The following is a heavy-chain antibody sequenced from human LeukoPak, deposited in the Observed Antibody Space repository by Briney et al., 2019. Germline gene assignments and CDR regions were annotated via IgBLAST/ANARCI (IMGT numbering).Heavy chain of an antibody. CDR1: GFTFSSYW. D-gene: IGHD3-10*01. Sequence: PGGSLRLSCAASGFTFSSYWMHWVRQAPGKGLVWVSRINSDGSSTIYADSVKGRFTISRDNAKNTLYLQMNSLRAEDTAVYYCARGSFRYYGSGSYYQPKGGYYYYMDVWGKGTTVTVSS. J-gene: IGHJ6*03. V-gene: IGHV3-74*01. CDR2: INSDGSST. CDR3: ARGSFRYYGSGSYYQPKGGYYYYMDV.